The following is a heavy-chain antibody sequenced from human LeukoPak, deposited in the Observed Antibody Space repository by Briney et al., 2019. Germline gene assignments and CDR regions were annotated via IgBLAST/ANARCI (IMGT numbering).Heavy chain of an antibody. V-gene: IGHV3-7*01. J-gene: IGHJ3*02. CDR1: GFTLSSYW. D-gene: IGHD3-10*01. Sequence: QPGGSLRLSCAASGFTLSSYWMSWVRQAPGKGLEWVANIKEDGSEKYYVDFVEGRFTISRDNAKNSLYLHMNSLTAEDTAMYYCARDWVAGVPFDAFDIWGQGTMVSVSS. CDR3: ARDWVAGVPFDAFDI. CDR2: IKEDGSEK.